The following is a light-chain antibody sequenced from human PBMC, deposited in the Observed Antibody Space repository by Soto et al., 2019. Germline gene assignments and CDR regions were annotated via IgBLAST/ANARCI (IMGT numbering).Light chain of an antibody. Sequence: EIGMTQSPATLSVSPGERATLSCRASHSVSSRLAWYQQKPGQAPRLLIYGASTRATGLPARSSGSGSGTEFTLTISSLQSEDFAVYYCQHYTNWPLTFGGGTKVXIK. CDR2: GAS. CDR3: QHYTNWPLT. CDR1: HSVSSR. V-gene: IGKV3-15*01. J-gene: IGKJ4*01.